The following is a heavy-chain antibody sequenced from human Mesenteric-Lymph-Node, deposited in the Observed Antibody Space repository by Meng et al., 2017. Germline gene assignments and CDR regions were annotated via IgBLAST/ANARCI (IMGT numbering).Heavy chain of an antibody. CDR1: GGSLSSYY. CDR2: IYYSGST. CDR3: ARPYYANSRDGFDI. V-gene: IGHV4-59*13. D-gene: IGHD3-3*01. J-gene: IGHJ3*02. Sequence: GSLRLSCTVSGGSLSSYYWTWMRQPPGKGLEWIGNIYYSGSTNYNPSLKSRVTISMDMSKDQFSLKLSSVTAADTAVYYCARPYYANSRDGFDIWGQGTMVTVSS.